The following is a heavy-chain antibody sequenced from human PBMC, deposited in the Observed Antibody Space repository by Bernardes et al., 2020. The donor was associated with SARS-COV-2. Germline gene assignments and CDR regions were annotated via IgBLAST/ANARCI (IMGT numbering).Heavy chain of an antibody. V-gene: IGHV3-23*01. CDR2: ISCSGGST. CDR3: AKGGGSSTSCYPTWVDP. J-gene: IGHJ5*02. Sequence: GGSLRLSCAASGFTFSSYAMSWVRQAPGKGLEWVSAISCSGGSTYYADSVKRRFTISSDNSKNTLYLQMCSMRAEDTAGYYCAKGGGSSTSCYPTWVDPWGQRTLVTVSS. D-gene: IGHD2-2*01. CDR1: GFTFSSYA.